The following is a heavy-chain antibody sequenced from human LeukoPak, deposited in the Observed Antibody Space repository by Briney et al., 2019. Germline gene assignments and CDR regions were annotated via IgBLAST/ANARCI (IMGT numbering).Heavy chain of an antibody. Sequence: GGSLRLSCAASGFTFSNYGMHWVRQAPGKGLEWVSAISGSGGSTYYADSVKGRFTISRDNSKNTLYLQMNSLRAEDTAVYYCAAQNTIVVVPAAIPVEYDYWGQGTLVTVSS. CDR1: GFTFSNYG. D-gene: IGHD2-2*02. CDR2: ISGSGGST. CDR3: AAQNTIVVVPAAIPVEYDY. V-gene: IGHV3-23*01. J-gene: IGHJ4*02.